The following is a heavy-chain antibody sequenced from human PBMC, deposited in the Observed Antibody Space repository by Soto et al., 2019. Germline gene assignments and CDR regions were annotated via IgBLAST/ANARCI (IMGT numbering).Heavy chain of an antibody. V-gene: IGHV4-4*02. CDR1: GGCVSSRTG. CDR3: ARRGPIAEAGNGRKYNWFDP. J-gene: IGHJ5*02. D-gene: IGHD6-13*01. CDR2: IYHNGST. Sequence: PXESLALTCAVSGGCVSSRTGWSWFRQPPGKGLEWIGGIYHNGSTNYNPSLKSRVTISVDKSKNQFSLKLSYVTAADTAVYYCARRGPIAEAGNGRKYNWFDPWAQRTLVTVSS.